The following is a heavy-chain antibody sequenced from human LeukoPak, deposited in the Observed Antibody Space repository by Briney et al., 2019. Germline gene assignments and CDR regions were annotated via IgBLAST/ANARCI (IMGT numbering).Heavy chain of an antibody. CDR3: AKDMGDILTGYYHYFDY. D-gene: IGHD3-9*01. J-gene: IGHJ4*02. CDR1: GFTFDDYA. CDR2: ISWNSGSI. V-gene: IGHV3-9*01. Sequence: TGGSLRLSCAASGFTFDDYAMHWVRQAPGKGLEWVSGISWNSGSIGYADSVKGRFTISRDNAKNSLYLQMNSLRAEDTALYYCAKDMGDILTGYYHYFDYWGQGTLVTVSS.